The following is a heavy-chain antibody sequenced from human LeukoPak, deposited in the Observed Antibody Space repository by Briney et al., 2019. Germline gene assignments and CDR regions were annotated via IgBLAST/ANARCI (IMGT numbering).Heavy chain of an antibody. CDR1: GFTFTSYR. Sequence: GGSLRLSCAASGFTFTSYRMNWVRQAPGKGLEWISYIDTSSSTMYYADSVMGRFTISRDNAKESLYLQMNSLRDEDTAVYYCAREDDSWGPNNLDLWGQGTMVTVSS. CDR3: AREDDSWGPNNLDL. V-gene: IGHV3-48*02. J-gene: IGHJ3*01. CDR2: IDTSSSTM. D-gene: IGHD7-27*01.